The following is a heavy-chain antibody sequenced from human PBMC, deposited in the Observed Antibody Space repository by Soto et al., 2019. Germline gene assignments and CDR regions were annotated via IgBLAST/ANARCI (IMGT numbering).Heavy chain of an antibody. V-gene: IGHV4-59*01. J-gene: IGHJ4*02. CDR2: VYHTGRT. CDR3: ARDDTTGLLEF. Sequence: QVQLQESGPGLVRPAETLSLICSVSTDSMRTYSWTWIRQSPGKGLEWIGYVYHTGRTEYNPSLESRVTISIHMSKKQFSLQLTSVTAADTAVYFCARDDTTGLLEFWGQGTLVTVSS. CDR1: TDSMRTYS.